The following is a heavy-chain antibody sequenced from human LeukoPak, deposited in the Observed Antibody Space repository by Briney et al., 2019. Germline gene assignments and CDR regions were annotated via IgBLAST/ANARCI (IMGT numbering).Heavy chain of an antibody. CDR3: ARDPVQLWLHGKYLDY. J-gene: IGHJ4*02. D-gene: IGHD5-18*01. CDR1: GFTFSSYS. CDR2: ISSSSGYI. V-gene: IGHV3-21*01. Sequence: PGGSLRLSCAASGFTFSSYSMNWVRQAPGKGLEWVSSISSSSGYIYYADSVKGRFTISRDNAKNSLYLQMNSLRAEDTAVYYCARDPVQLWLHGKYLDYWGQGTLVTVSS.